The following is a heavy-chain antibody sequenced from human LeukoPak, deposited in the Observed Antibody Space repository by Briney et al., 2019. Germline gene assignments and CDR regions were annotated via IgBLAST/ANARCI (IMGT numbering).Heavy chain of an antibody. CDR3: ATLSDYRGSRPFDI. CDR2: ISGYNGNT. V-gene: IGHV1-18*01. CDR1: GYTFTSYG. D-gene: IGHD4-23*01. Sequence: ASVKVSCKASGYTFTSYGISWVRQAPGQGLEWMGWISGYNGNTNYAQTLQGRVTMTTDTSTSTAFMELRRLTADDTAVYYCATLSDYRGSRPFDIWGQGTMVTVSS. J-gene: IGHJ3*02.